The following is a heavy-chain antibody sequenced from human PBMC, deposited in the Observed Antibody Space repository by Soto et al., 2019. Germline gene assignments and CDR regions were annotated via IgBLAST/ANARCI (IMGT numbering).Heavy chain of an antibody. V-gene: IGHV1-2*02. Sequence: ASVKVSCKASGYTFTGYYMHWVRQAPGQGLELMGWINPNSGGTNYAQKFQGRVTMTRDTSISTAYMELSRLRSDDTAVYYCARDPIGFLETTDLDYWGQGTLVTVSS. J-gene: IGHJ4*02. CDR3: ARDPIGFLETTDLDY. CDR2: INPNSGGT. D-gene: IGHD3-3*01. CDR1: GYTFTGYY.